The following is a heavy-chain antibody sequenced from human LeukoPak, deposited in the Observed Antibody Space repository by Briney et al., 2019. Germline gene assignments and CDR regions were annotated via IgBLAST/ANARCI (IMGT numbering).Heavy chain of an antibody. CDR1: GYTFTGYY. CDR2: INPNSGGT. CDR3: ARVPTTIRVNDAFDI. D-gene: IGHD5-12*01. Sequence: ASVKVSCKASGYTFTGYYMHWVRQAPGQGLEWMGWINPNSGGTNYAQKFQGRVTMTRDTSISTAYMELSRLRSDDTAVYYCARVPTTIRVNDAFDIWGQGTMVTVSS. J-gene: IGHJ3*02. V-gene: IGHV1-2*02.